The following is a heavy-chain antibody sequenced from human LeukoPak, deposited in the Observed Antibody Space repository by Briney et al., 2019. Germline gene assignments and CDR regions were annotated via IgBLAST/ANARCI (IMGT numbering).Heavy chain of an antibody. CDR2: IYHSGNT. J-gene: IGHJ4*02. CDR1: GHSISSAYY. Sequence: PSETPSLTCSVSGHSISSAYYWGWIRQPPGKGLEWIGSIYHSGNTYYNPSLKSRVTISVDTSKNQFSLRLSSVTAADTAVYYCARDLRGSYIPYFDYWGQGVLVTVSS. CDR3: ARDLRGSYIPYFDY. D-gene: IGHD1-26*01. V-gene: IGHV4-38-2*02.